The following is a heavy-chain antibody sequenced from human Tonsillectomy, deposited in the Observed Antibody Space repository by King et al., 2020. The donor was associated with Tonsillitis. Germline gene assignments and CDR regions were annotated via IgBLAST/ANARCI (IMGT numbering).Heavy chain of an antibody. CDR3: AKDLGYWGFYGMDV. CDR2: ISYDGSNK. CDR1: GFTFSSYG. J-gene: IGHJ6*02. V-gene: IGHV3-30*18. Sequence: VQLVESGGGVVQPGRSLRLSCAASGFTFSSYGMHWVRQAPGKGLEWVAGISYDGSNKYYADSVKGRFTISRDNSKNTLYLQMNSLRAEDTAVYYCAKDLGYWGFYGMDVWGQGTTVTVSS. D-gene: IGHD2-2*03.